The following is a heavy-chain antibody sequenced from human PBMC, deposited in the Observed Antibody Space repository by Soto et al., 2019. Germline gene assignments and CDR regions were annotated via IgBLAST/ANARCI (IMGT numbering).Heavy chain of an antibody. CDR1: GFIFRDFT. CDR2: IRTKSYGETT. Sequence: PGGSLRLSCSASGFIFRDFTMSWFRQAPGKGLEWVGYIRTKSYGETTTYAASVKDRFSISRDDSKSIAYLQMNSLKAEDTAVYYCSRDYLGQLPDWGQGTLVTV. V-gene: IGHV3-49*03. J-gene: IGHJ1*01. D-gene: IGHD1-1*01. CDR3: SRDYLGQLPD.